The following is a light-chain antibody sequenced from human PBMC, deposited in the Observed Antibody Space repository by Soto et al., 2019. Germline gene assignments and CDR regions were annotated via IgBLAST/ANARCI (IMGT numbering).Light chain of an antibody. CDR1: QSVSSS. CDR3: QQYNNWPPLT. J-gene: IGKJ4*01. CDR2: DAS. V-gene: IGKV3-15*01. Sequence: EIVMTQSPATLSVSPGDRATLSCRASQSVSSSLAWYQQIPGQAPRLLIYDASTRATCIPARFGGSGSGTEVTLTISSLQSEDFAVYYCQQYNNWPPLTFGGGTKVELK.